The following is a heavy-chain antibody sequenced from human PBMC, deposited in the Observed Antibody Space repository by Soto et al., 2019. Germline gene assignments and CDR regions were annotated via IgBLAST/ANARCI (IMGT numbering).Heavy chain of an antibody. V-gene: IGHV3-23*01. CDR1: GFTFSGYA. Sequence: EVLLLESGGDLVQPGRSLRLSCAASGFTFSGYAMSCVRQAPGKGLEWVSVIHGGGNSAYYADSVKGRFTISRDTYKNTLYLQMSSLRSEDSAVYYCAKNRSRVTTSWHFEYWDQGTLITVSS. D-gene: IGHD4-17*01. J-gene: IGHJ4*02. CDR2: IHGGGNSA. CDR3: AKNRSRVTTSWHFEY.